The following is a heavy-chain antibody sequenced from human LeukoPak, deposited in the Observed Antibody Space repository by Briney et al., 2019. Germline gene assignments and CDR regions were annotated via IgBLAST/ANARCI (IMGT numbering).Heavy chain of an antibody. Sequence: GGSLRLSCAASGFTFSSYAMSWVREAPGKGLEWVSAISGIGGSTYYADSVKGRFPISRENSKNTLYLQMHSLRAEDTAVYYCAKDHIGGYYDFWSGYPNFDYWGQGTLVTVSS. J-gene: IGHJ4*02. D-gene: IGHD3-3*01. CDR3: AKDHIGGYYDFWSGYPNFDY. V-gene: IGHV3-23*01. CDR2: ISGIGGST. CDR1: GFTFSSYA.